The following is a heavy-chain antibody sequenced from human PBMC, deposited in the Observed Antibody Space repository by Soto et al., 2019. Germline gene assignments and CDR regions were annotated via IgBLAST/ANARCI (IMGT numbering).Heavy chain of an antibody. D-gene: IGHD4-17*01. Sequence: GGSLRLSCAASGFTFSNAWMSWVRQAPGKGLEWVGRIKSKTDDGTTDYAAPVKGRFTISRDDSKNTLYLQMNSLKTEDTAVYYCTTVPAGDYGDYVVWFDPWGQGTLVTVSS. CDR2: IKSKTDDGTT. J-gene: IGHJ5*02. CDR1: GFTFSNAW. CDR3: TTVPAGDYGDYVVWFDP. V-gene: IGHV3-15*01.